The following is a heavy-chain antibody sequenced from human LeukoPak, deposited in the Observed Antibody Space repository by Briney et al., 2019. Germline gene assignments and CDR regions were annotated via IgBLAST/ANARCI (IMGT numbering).Heavy chain of an antibody. J-gene: IGHJ4*02. CDR2: ISAYNGNT. CDR1: GYTFISYG. V-gene: IGHV1-18*01. D-gene: IGHD2-15*01. CDR3: ARDKGMVGYCSGGSCYWPFDY. Sequence: ASVKVSCKTSGYTFISYGISWVRQAPGQGLEWMGWISAYNGNTNYAQKFQGRVSMTTDTSTSTAYMELRSPRADDTAVYHCARDKGMVGYCSGGSCYWPFDYWGQGTLVIVSS.